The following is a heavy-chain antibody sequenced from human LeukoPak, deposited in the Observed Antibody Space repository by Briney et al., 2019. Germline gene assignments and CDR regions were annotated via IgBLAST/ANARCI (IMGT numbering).Heavy chain of an antibody. Sequence: SETLSLTCTVSGGSISSGDYYWSWIRQPPGKGLEWIGYIYYSGSTYYNPSLKSRVTISVDTSKNQFSLELSSVTAADTAVYYCAREVGSSGYDGNYFDYWGQGTLVTVSS. J-gene: IGHJ4*02. D-gene: IGHD3-22*01. CDR3: AREVGSSGYDGNYFDY. CDR2: IYYSGST. CDR1: GGSISSGDYY. V-gene: IGHV4-30-4*01.